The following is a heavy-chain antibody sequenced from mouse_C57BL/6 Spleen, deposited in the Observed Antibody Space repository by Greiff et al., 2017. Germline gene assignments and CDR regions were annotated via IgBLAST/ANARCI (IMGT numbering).Heavy chain of an antibody. V-gene: IGHV1-19*01. J-gene: IGHJ2*01. CDR2: INPYNGGT. Sequence: SGPVLVKPGASVKMSCKASGYTFTDYYMNWVKQSHGKSLEWIGVINPYNGGTSYNQKFKGKATLTVDKSSSTAYMELNSLTSEDSAVYYCAYYSNYFDYWGQGTTLTVSS. D-gene: IGHD2-5*01. CDR1: GYTFTDYY. CDR3: AYYSNYFDY.